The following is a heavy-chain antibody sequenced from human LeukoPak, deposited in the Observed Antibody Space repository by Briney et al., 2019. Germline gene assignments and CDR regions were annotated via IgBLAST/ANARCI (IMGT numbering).Heavy chain of an antibody. CDR2: IYHSGST. CDR3: ARTQNPYDFWSGYYKGGYYFDY. V-gene: IGHV4-38-2*02. D-gene: IGHD3-3*01. J-gene: IGHJ4*02. CDR1: GYSISSGYY. Sequence: SETLSLTCTVSGYSISSGYYWGWIRQPPGKGLGWIGSIYHSGSTYYNPSLKSRVTISVDTSKNQFSLKLSSVTAADTAVYYCARTQNPYDFWSGYYKGGYYFDYWGQGTLVTVSS.